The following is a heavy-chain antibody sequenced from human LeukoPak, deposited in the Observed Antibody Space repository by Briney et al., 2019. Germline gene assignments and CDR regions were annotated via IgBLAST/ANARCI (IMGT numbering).Heavy chain of an antibody. CDR1: GFTFSSYS. J-gene: IGHJ3*02. CDR2: ISSSSSYI. CDR3: ARAHRKGDAFDI. V-gene: IGHV3-21*01. Sequence: GGSLKLSCAASGFTFSSYSMNWVRQAPGKGLEWVSSISSSSSYIYYADSVKGRFTISRDNAKNSLYLQVNSLRAEDTAVYYCARAHRKGDAFDIWGQGTMVTVSS.